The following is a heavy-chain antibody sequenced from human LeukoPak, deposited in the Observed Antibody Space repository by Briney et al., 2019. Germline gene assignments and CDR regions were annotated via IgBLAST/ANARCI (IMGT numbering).Heavy chain of an antibody. CDR3: ARHWSFSGWYDLHFDY. J-gene: IGHJ4*02. V-gene: IGHV4-39*01. Sequence: RSSETLSLTCTVSGGSISSSTYYWGWIRQPPGKGLEWIGSIYYSGNTYYNPSLKSRVTVSVDTSKNQFSLKLTSVTAADTAVYYCARHWSFSGWYDLHFDYWGQGTLVTVSS. CDR1: GGSISSSTYY. D-gene: IGHD6-19*01. CDR2: IYYSGNT.